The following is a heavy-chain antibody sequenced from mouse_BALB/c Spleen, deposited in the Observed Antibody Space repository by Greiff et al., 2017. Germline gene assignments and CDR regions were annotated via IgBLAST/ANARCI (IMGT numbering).Heavy chain of an antibody. J-gene: IGHJ4*01. CDR2: IWAGGST. D-gene: IGHD1-1*01. CDR3: ARDGDVVDLPGDY. V-gene: IGHV2-9*02. Sequence: VKLQESGPGLVAPSQSLSITCTVSGFSLTSYGVHWVRQPPGKGLEWLGVIWAGGSTNYNSALMSRLSISKDNSKSQVFLKMNSLQTDDTAMYYCARDGDVVDLPGDYWGQGTSVTVSS. CDR1: GFSLTSYG.